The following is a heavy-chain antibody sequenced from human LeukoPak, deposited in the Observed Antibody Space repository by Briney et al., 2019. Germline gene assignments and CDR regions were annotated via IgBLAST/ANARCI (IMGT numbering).Heavy chain of an antibody. D-gene: IGHD6-19*01. CDR1: GFTFSSYG. CDR3: AKDVKAQQWLIDY. V-gene: IGHV3-23*01. Sequence: PGGSLRLSCAASGFTFSSYGMSWVRQAPGKGLEWVSAISGSGGSTYYADSVKGRFTISRDNSKNTLYLQMNSLRAEDTAVYYCAKDVKAQQWLIDYWGQGTLVTVSS. CDR2: ISGSGGST. J-gene: IGHJ4*02.